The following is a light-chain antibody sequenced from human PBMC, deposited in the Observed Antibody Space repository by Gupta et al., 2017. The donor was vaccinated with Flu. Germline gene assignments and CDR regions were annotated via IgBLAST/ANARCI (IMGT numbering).Light chain of an antibody. CDR1: QSVGTF. CDR2: DAS. CDR3: QQRSNWPRYS. J-gene: IGKJ2*03. Sequence: EIVLTQSPVTLSLSPGERATLSCRASQSVGTFLAWYQEKLGQPPRLLIYDASNRATGIPARFSGSGSGTDFTLTISSREPEDFAIYFCQQRSNWPRYSFGQGTKLEIK. V-gene: IGKV3-11*01.